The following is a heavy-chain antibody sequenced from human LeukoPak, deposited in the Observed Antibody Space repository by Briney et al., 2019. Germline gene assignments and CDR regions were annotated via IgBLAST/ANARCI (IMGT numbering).Heavy chain of an antibody. D-gene: IGHD6-25*01. J-gene: IGHJ4*02. V-gene: IGHV3-64*01. CDR3: ARWTAARTLDY. Sequence: GVSLRLSWVGCGFNFKDHAMHWVRHAPGKGLEYVSDLSSNGGTTYYVNSVKDRFTISRDNSKNTLYLQMGSLRVEDMAVYYCARWTAARTLDYWGQGTLVTVSS. CDR2: LSSNGGTT. CDR1: GFNFKDHA.